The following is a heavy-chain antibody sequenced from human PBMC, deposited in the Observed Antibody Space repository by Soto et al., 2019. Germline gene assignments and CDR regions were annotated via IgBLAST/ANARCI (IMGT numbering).Heavy chain of an antibody. CDR2: IHSDGRT. J-gene: IGHJ4*02. CDR1: GFTVSSSS. D-gene: IGHD1-26*01. V-gene: IGHV3-53*02. Sequence: EVQLVETGGGLIQPGGSLRLSCAASGFTVSSSSMSWVRQAPGKGLEWVSVIHSDGRTYHAASVKGRCTIYSDNTKNTLYLQMNSLRVEDTAVYYCSRVSSGVGATGCADYWGQGTLVTVSS. CDR3: SRVSSGVGATGCADY.